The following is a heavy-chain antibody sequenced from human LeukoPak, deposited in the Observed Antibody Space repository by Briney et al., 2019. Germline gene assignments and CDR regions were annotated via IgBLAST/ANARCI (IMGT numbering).Heavy chain of an antibody. Sequence: SETLSLTCTVSGGSISSSTYYWGWIRQPPGKGLEGMGSIYYSGNTYYNPSLKSRVTISVDTSKNQFSLKLSSVTAADTAVYYCAREGGPYRPLDYSGQGTLVTVAS. CDR1: GGSISSSTYY. V-gene: IGHV4-39*02. CDR3: AREGGPYRPLDY. J-gene: IGHJ4*02. CDR2: IYYSGNT.